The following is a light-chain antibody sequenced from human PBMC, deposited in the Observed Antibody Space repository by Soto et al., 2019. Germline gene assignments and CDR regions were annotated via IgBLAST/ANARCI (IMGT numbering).Light chain of an antibody. CDR3: QQYDTSPIT. Sequence: EIVLTQSPGTLSLSPGERATLSCRASQRVSSSYLAWYQQKPGKAPRLLIYRASSRATGIPDRFSGSGSGTDFTLTISRLEPEDFAVYYCQQYDTSPITFGGGAKVESK. CDR1: QRVSSSY. CDR2: RAS. J-gene: IGKJ4*01. V-gene: IGKV3-20*01.